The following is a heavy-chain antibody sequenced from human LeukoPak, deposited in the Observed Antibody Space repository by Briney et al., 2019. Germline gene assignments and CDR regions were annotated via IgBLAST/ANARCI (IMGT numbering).Heavy chain of an antibody. Sequence: SETLSLTCTVSGYSISSGYYWGWIRQPPGKGLEWIGSIYHSGSTYYNPSLKSRVTISVDTSKNQFSLKLSSVTAADTAVYYCAREGAPGIAFHWGQGTLVTVSS. V-gene: IGHV4-38-2*02. CDR3: AREGAPGIAFH. J-gene: IGHJ4*02. CDR1: GYSISSGYY. D-gene: IGHD6-13*01. CDR2: IYHSGST.